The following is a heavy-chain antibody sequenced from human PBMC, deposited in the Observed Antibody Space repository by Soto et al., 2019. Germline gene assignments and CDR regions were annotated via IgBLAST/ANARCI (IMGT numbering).Heavy chain of an antibody. V-gene: IGHV3-23*01. D-gene: IGHD6-13*01. CDR3: AKLLYSSSWYRWFDP. CDR2: ISGSGGST. CDR1: GFTFSSYA. Sequence: GGSLRLSCAASGFTFSSYAMSWVRQAPGKGLEWVSAISGSGGSTYYADSVKGRFTISRDNSKNTLYLQMNSLRAEDTAVYYCAKLLYSSSWYRWFDPWGQGTLVTVSS. J-gene: IGHJ5*02.